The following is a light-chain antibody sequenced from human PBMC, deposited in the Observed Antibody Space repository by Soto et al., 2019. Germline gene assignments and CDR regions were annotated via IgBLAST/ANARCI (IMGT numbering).Light chain of an antibody. CDR3: QQDYSSPLT. CDR1: QSVSSNY. J-gene: IGKJ3*01. CDR2: PAS. V-gene: IGKV3-20*01. Sequence: EILMTQSPSTLSASLGDRATLSCRASQSVSSNYLCWYQQKPGQAPKVLIYPASIRATGIPYRFTGSGSGTDFTLTISRLEPEDFAVYYCQQDYSSPLTFGRGTKVDIK.